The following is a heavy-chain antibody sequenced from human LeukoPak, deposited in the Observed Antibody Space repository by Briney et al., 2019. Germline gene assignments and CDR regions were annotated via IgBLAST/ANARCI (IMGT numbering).Heavy chain of an antibody. V-gene: IGHV3-11*01. CDR2: ISSSGSTI. CDR3: ARDWAGYSNPYNWFDP. Sequence: GGSLRLSCAASGFTFSDYYMSWIRQAPGKGLEWVSYISSSGSTIYYADSVKGRFTISRDNAKNSLYLQMNSLRAEDTAVYYCARDWAGYSNPYNWFDPWGQGTLVTVSS. J-gene: IGHJ5*02. D-gene: IGHD4-11*01. CDR1: GFTFSDYY.